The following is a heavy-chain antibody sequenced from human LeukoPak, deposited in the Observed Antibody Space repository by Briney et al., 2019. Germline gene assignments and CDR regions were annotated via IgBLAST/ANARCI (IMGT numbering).Heavy chain of an antibody. CDR1: GFTFNNYW. V-gene: IGHV3-7*01. CDR2: IKQDESEK. J-gene: IGHJ3*01. Sequence: PGVSLRLSCAASGFTFNNYWMSWVRQAPGKGLEWVANIKQDESEKYYVDSVKGRLTISRDNAKSSLYLQMNSLRAEDTAVYYCARRRRDWNAFDFWGRGTMVTVSS. D-gene: IGHD2-21*01. CDR3: ARRRRDWNAFDF.